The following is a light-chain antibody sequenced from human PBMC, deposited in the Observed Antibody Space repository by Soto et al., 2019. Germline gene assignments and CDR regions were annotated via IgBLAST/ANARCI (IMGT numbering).Light chain of an antibody. CDR3: QQSSRPPYT. CDR1: ENIGFY. Sequence: DIQMTQSPSSLSASVGDSVTITCRGTENIGFYLNWYQQKPAKSPKLLIYGSSTLNRGVPSRFSGTSLTNSSLTITGLQPEDFATYYCQQSSRPPYTFGQG. J-gene: IGKJ2*01. V-gene: IGKV1-39*01. CDR2: GSS.